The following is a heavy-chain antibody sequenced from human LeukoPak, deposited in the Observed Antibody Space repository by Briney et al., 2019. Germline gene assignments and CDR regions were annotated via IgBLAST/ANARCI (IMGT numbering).Heavy chain of an antibody. CDR1: GFTFGDYA. V-gene: IGHV3-23*01. Sequence: GGSLRLSCTASGFTFGDYAMSWVRQAPGKGLEWVSLISGSGGSTYYADSVKGRFTISRDNSKNTLYLQMNSLRAEDTAVYYCARETAGAFDIWGQGTMVTVSS. CDR2: ISGSGGST. CDR3: ARETAGAFDI. J-gene: IGHJ3*02. D-gene: IGHD2-21*02.